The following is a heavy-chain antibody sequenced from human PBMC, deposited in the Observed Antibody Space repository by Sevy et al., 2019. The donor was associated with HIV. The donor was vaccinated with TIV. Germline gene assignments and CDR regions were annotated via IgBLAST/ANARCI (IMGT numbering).Heavy chain of an antibody. CDR2: INHSGST. CDR1: GGSFSGYY. V-gene: IGHV4-34*01. J-gene: IGHJ6*03. Sequence: SETLSLTCAVYGGSFSGYYWSWIRQPPGKGLEWIGEINHSGSTNYNPSLKSRVTISVDTSKNQFSLKLSSMTAADTAVYYCASQSYYGSGRHYYYYYMDVWGKGTTVTVSS. CDR3: ASQSYYGSGRHYYYYYMDV. D-gene: IGHD3-10*01.